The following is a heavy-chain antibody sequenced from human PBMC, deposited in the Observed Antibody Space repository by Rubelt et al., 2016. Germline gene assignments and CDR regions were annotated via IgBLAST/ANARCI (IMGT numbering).Heavy chain of an antibody. D-gene: IGHD3-16*01. Sequence: RGGSTYYADSVKGRFTISRDNSKSTLYLQMNSLRAEDTAVYYCASPKGDGAFDIWGQGTMVTVSS. CDR3: ASPKGDGAFDI. CDR2: RGGST. V-gene: IGHV3-53*01. J-gene: IGHJ3*02.